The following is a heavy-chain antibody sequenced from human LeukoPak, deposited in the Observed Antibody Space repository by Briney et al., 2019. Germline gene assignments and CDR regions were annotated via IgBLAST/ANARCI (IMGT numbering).Heavy chain of an antibody. D-gene: IGHD6-19*01. CDR3: ARGGWAVAGFDY. CDR2: INHSGST. CDR1: GGSFSGYC. V-gene: IGHV4-34*01. Sequence: SETLSLTCAVYGGSFSGYCWSWIRQPPGKGLEWIGEINHSGSTNYNPSLKSRVTISVDTSKNQFSLRLSSVTAADTAVYYCARGGWAVAGFDYWGQGTLVTVSS. J-gene: IGHJ4*02.